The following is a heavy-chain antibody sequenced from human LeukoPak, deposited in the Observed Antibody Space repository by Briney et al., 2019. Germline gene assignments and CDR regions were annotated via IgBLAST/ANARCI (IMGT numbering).Heavy chain of an antibody. V-gene: IGHV3-64*01. Sequence: PGGSLRLSCAASGFTFNSYAMHWVRQAPGKGLEYVSGIRSKGGSTYYVNSVKGRFTISRDNSKNTLYLQMDSLRAEDTAVYYCARGHIVVTVVYFDYWGQGTLVTVSS. CDR2: IRSKGGST. CDR1: GFTFNSYA. CDR3: ARGHIVVTVVYFDY. J-gene: IGHJ4*02. D-gene: IGHD2-21*01.